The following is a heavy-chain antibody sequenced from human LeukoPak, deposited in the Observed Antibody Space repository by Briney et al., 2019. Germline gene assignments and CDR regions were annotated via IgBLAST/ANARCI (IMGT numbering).Heavy chain of an antibody. CDR1: GGSFSGYY. J-gene: IGHJ4*02. Sequence: SETLSLTCAVYGGSFSGYYWSWIRQPPGKGLEWIGEINHSGSTNYNPSLKSRVTISVDTSKNQFSLKLSSVTAADTAVYYCARARLWFGELKDWGQGTLVTVSS. CDR2: INHSGST. D-gene: IGHD3-10*01. V-gene: IGHV4-34*01. CDR3: ARARLWFGELKD.